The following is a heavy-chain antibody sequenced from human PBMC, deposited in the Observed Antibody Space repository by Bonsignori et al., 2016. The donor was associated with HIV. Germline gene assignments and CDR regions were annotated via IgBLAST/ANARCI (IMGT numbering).Heavy chain of an antibody. V-gene: IGHV1-69*10. CDR2: IIPILGIA. D-gene: IGHD3-22*01. J-gene: IGHJ3*02. Sequence: SVKVSCKASGGTFSSYAISWVRQAPGQGLEWMGGIIPILGIANYAQKFQGRVTITADESTSTAYMELSSLRSEDTAVYYCASLENALTYYYDSSGYLDAFDIWGQGTMVTVSS. CDR3: ASLENALTYYYDSSGYLDAFDI. CDR1: GGTFSSYA.